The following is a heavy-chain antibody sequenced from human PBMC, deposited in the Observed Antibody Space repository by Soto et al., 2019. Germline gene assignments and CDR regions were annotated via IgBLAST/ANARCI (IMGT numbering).Heavy chain of an antibody. CDR2: ISYDGSNK. V-gene: IGHV3-30*18. J-gene: IGHJ4*02. Sequence: QPGGSLRLSCAASGFTFSSYGMHWVRQAPGKGLEWVAVISYDGSNKYYADSVKGRFTISRDNSKNTLYLQMNSLRAEDTAVYYCAKDQVDTAMVLSPFDYWGQGTLVTVSS. CDR3: AKDQVDTAMVLSPFDY. CDR1: GFTFSSYG. D-gene: IGHD5-18*01.